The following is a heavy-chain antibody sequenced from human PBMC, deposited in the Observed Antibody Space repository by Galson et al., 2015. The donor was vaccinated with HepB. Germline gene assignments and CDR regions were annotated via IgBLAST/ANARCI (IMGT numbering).Heavy chain of an antibody. J-gene: IGHJ6*02. D-gene: IGHD6-19*01. CDR3: TTLIAVAGINYYYGMDV. V-gene: IGHV3-48*02. Sequence: SLRLSCAASGFTFSTYTMNWVRQAPGKGLEWLSYISSSSSAIYYXDSVKGRFTISRDNAKNSLYLQMNSLRDEDTAVYYCTTLIAVAGINYYYGMDVWGQGTTVTVSS. CDR2: ISSSSSAI. CDR1: GFTFSTYT.